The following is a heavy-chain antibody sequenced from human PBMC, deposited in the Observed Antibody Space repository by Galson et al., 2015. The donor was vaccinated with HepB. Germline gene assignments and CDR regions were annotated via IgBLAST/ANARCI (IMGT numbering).Heavy chain of an antibody. V-gene: IGHV3-30*18. CDR3: AKGDYYRGGWYMGRAKYFQR. Sequence: SLRLPCAASEFTFTSYSMNWVLQAPRKCLEWVAVLSYHGRNQFYPHPVKGRFTIARDNSRNALYLEMNSLRDEDTAVFYCAKGDYYRGGWYMGRAKYFQRWGQGTLVTVSS. CDR1: EFTFTSYS. CDR2: LSYHGRNQ. D-gene: IGHD6-19*01. J-gene: IGHJ1*01.